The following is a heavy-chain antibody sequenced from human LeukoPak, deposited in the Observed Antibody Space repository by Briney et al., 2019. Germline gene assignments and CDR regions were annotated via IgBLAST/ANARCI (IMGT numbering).Heavy chain of an antibody. Sequence: ASVKVSCKASGYTFTSYEVNWVRQATGQGLEWMGWMNPNSGDTGYAQKFQGRVTMTRDTPISTAYMELSSLRSEDTAVYYCARGLAVAGTGYWGQGTLVTVSS. CDR1: GYTFTSYE. J-gene: IGHJ4*02. V-gene: IGHV1-8*01. CDR2: MNPNSGDT. CDR3: ARGLAVAGTGY. D-gene: IGHD6-13*01.